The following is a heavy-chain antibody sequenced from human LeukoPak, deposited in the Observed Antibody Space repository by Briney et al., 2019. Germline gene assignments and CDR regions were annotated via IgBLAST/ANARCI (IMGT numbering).Heavy chain of an antibody. V-gene: IGHV3-7*01. D-gene: IGHD6-13*01. J-gene: IGHJ4*02. CDR1: GFTLSTSW. Sequence: PGGSLRLSCAASGFTLSTSWMSCVRQAPGKGLEWVANIKQDGSDKYYVDSVRGRFTIFRDNAKNSLYLQMNSLRAEDTAVYYCARVGAAGFDCWGQGTLVTVSS. CDR3: ARVGAAGFDC. CDR2: IKQDGSDK.